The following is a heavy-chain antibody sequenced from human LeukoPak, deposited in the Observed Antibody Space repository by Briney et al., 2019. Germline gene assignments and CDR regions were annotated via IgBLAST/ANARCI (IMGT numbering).Heavy chain of an antibody. D-gene: IGHD3-22*01. Sequence: GGSLRLSCAASGFTFSSYGMHWVRQAPGKGLEWVAVIWYDGSNKYYADSVKGRFTISRDNSKNTLYLQMNSLRAEDTAVYYCARDCDSGGYYYEGLDYWGQGTLVTVSS. CDR3: ARDCDSGGYYYEGLDY. CDR1: GFTFSSYG. J-gene: IGHJ4*02. V-gene: IGHV3-33*01. CDR2: IWYDGSNK.